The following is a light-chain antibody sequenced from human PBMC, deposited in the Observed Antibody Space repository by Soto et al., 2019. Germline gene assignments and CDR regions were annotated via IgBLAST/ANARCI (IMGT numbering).Light chain of an antibody. V-gene: IGKV1-5*01. J-gene: IGKJ1*01. Sequence: DIQMTQSPSTLSASVGDRVTITCRASQRVATWLAWYQQKPGKAPNLLIYDASNLESGVPSRFSGSGSGTEFTLTISSLQPDDLATYYCQQYHSYRTFGPGTTVEIQ. CDR3: QQYHSYRT. CDR1: QRVATW. CDR2: DAS.